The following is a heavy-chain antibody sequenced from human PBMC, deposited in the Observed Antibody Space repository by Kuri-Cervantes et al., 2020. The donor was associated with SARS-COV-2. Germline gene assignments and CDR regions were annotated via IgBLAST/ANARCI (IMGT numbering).Heavy chain of an antibody. V-gene: IGHV1-69*11. J-gene: IGHJ4*02. CDR3: AREGGRYNWNFRVFG. D-gene: IGHD1-7*01. Sequence: SVKVSCKASGGTFSSYAISWVRQAPGQGLERMGRIIGMTGTVHYAQNFKDRVTITADASTSTAYMELSSLRSEDTAVYYCAREGGRYNWNFRVFGWGQGTVVTVSS. CDR1: GGTFSSYA. CDR2: IIGMTGTV.